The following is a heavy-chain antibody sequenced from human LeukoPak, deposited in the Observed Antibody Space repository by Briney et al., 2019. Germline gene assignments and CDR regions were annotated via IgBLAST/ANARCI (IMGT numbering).Heavy chain of an antibody. V-gene: IGHV5-51*01. D-gene: IGHD6-19*01. CDR2: IYPDDSDT. J-gene: IGHJ4*02. CDR1: GYTFTTYW. Sequence: GESLKISCKGSGYTFTTYWIAWVRQMPGKGLEWMGIIYPDDSDTRYSPSFQGQVTISADKSISTAYLQWSSLKASDTAMYYCARQAGYSTAWYDLDYWGQGTLVTVSS. CDR3: ARQAGYSTAWYDLDY.